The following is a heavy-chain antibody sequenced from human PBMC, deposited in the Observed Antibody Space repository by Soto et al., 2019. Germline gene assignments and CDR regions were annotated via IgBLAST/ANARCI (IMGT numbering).Heavy chain of an antibody. CDR2: IYYSGST. D-gene: IGHD1-7*01. Sequence: QVQLQESGPGLVKPSQTLSLTCTVSGGSISRGGYYWSWIRQHPGKGLERIGYIYYSGSTYYKPSLKSRVTLSVDTYKNQFSLKLSSVTAADTAVYYCARGGNWNYAGAFDIWGQGTMVTVSS. V-gene: IGHV4-31*03. CDR1: GGSISRGGYY. J-gene: IGHJ3*02. CDR3: ARGGNWNYAGAFDI.